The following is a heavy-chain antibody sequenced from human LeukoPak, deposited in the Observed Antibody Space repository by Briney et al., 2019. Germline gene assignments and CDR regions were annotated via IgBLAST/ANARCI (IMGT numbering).Heavy chain of an antibody. CDR3: ARLAIGTTKWFDP. CDR1: GYSFTSYW. V-gene: IGHV5-51*01. J-gene: IGHJ5*02. Sequence: GEYLKISCKGSGYSFTSYWIGWVRRMPGKGLEWMGIIYPGDSDTRYSPSFQGQVTMSADQSISTAYPKWSRLKASGTALHCCARLAIGTTKWFDPWGEGTLVTVYS. CDR2: IYPGDSDT. D-gene: IGHD1-1*01.